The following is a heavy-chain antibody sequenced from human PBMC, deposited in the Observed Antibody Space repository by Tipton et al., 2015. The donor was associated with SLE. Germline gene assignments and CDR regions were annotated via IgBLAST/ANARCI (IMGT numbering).Heavy chain of an antibody. V-gene: IGHV4-59*04. CDR3: AKGSGWYKD. CDR1: GGSIRNYY. D-gene: IGHD6-19*01. J-gene: IGHJ4*02. CDR2: IYPTANT. Sequence: TLSLTCTVSGGSIRNYYWSWIRQPPGKGLEWIGNIYPTANTYYNPSLKSRVTMSIDTSKSQFSLKLSSVTAADTAVFYCAKGSGWYKDWGQGTLVTVSS.